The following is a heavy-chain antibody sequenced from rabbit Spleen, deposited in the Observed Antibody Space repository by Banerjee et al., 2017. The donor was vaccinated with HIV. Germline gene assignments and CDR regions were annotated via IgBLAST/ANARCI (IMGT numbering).Heavy chain of an antibody. J-gene: IGHJ4*01. CDR3: ARGVSYVNYFNL. D-gene: IGHD6-1*01. Sequence: QSLEESGGDLVKPGASLTLTCTASGFSFSSSYYMCWVRQAPGKGLEWIGCIYTGDGTTYYANWAKGRFTISKTSSTTVTLQMTSLTAADTATYFCARGVSYVNYFNLWGPGTLVTVS. CDR1: GFSFSSSYY. V-gene: IGHV1S40*01. CDR2: IYTGDGTT.